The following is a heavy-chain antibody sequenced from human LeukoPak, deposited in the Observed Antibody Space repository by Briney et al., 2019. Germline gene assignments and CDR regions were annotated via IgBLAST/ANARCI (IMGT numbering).Heavy chain of an antibody. CDR3: ASVKAAYDYYYMDV. CDR2: ISAYNGST. V-gene: IGHV1-18*01. D-gene: IGHD6-25*01. J-gene: IGHJ6*03. Sequence: GASVKVSCKASGYTFTSYGISWVRQAPGQGLEWMGWISAYNGSTNYAQKLQGRVTMTTDTSTSTAYMELRSLRSDDTAVYYCASVKAAYDYYYMDVWGKGTTVTVSS. CDR1: GYTFTSYG.